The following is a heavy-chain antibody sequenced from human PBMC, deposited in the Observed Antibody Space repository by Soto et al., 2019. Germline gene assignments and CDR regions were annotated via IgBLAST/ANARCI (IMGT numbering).Heavy chain of an antibody. CDR3: ARSPRYGSGNIYFDY. Sequence: SETLSLTCTVSGGSISSYYWSWIRQPPGKGLEWIGYIYYSRSTNYNPSLKSRVTISVDTSKNQFSLKLSSVTAADTAVYYCARSPRYGSGNIYFDYWGQGTLVTVSS. J-gene: IGHJ4*02. V-gene: IGHV4-59*01. CDR2: IYYSRST. CDR1: GGSISSYY. D-gene: IGHD3-10*01.